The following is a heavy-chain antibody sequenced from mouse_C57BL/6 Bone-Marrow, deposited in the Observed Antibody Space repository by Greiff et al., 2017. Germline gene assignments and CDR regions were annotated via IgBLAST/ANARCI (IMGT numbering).Heavy chain of an antibody. CDR3: ASQNYYEYGGVAN. V-gene: IGHV1-77*01. CDR1: GYTFTDYY. CDR2: IGPGRGST. J-gene: IGHJ3*01. D-gene: IGHD2-4*01. Sequence: QVQLQQSGAELVKPGASVKISCKASGYTFTDYYINWVKQRPGQGLEWIGKIGPGRGSTYYNEKFKGKATLTADKFSSTAYMQLSSLTSEDSAVDFCASQNYYEYGGVANWGQGTLVTVSA.